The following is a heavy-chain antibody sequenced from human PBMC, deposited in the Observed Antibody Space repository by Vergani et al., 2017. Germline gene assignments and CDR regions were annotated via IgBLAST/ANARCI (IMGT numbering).Heavy chain of an antibody. J-gene: IGHJ6*03. CDR2: ISAYNGNT. D-gene: IGHD2-21*01. CDR3: ARQHIYYCMDV. CDR1: GYTFTTYG. Sequence: QVQLVQSGAEVKQPGASVKVSCKASGYTFTTYGISWVRQAPGQGLEWMGWISAYNGNTNYSQRIQGRVTMTTDTSTSTAFIELRSLRSDYTAVYYCARQHIYYCMDVWGKGTTVTVSS. V-gene: IGHV1-18*04.